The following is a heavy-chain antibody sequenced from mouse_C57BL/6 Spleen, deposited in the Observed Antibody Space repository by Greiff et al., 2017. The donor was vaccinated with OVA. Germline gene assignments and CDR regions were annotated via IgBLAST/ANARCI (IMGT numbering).Heavy chain of an antibody. V-gene: IGHV1-15*01. D-gene: IGHD3-2*02. CDR2: IDPATGGT. J-gene: IGHJ4*01. Sequence: QVQLQQSGAELVRPGASVTLSCTASGYTFTDYEMHWVQQTPLHVLEWIGAIDPATGGTAYNQQFTGTAILTADKFSRTAYMELRSLTSEDSAVYYCTRRGKLKLGYAKDYWGQGTSVTVSS. CDR1: GYTFTDYE. CDR3: TRRGKLKLGYAKDY.